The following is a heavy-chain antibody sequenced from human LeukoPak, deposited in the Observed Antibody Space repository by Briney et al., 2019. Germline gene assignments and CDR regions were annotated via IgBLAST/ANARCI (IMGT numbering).Heavy chain of an antibody. CDR1: GYTFTGYY. CDR3: AIQSIVPRPGY. CDR2: INPNSGGT. Sequence: ASVKVSCKASGYTFTGYYMHWVRQAPGRGLEWMGRINPNSGGTDYAQKFQGRVTMTRDTSVNTAYMELSGLGSDDTAVYYCAIQSIVPRPGYWGQGTLVTVSS. D-gene: IGHD6-6*01. J-gene: IGHJ4*02. V-gene: IGHV1-2*06.